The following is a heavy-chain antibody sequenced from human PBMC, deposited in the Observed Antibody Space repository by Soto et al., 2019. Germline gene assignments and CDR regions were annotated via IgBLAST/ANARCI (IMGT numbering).Heavy chain of an antibody. Sequence: QVQLQQWGAGLLKPSETLSLTCAVYGGSFSGYYWSWIRQPPGKGLEWIGEINHSGSTNYNPSLKSRVTISVDTSKNQFSLKLSAVTAADTAVYYCARCSAVTYYYCSMDVWGKGTTVTVSS. CDR1: GGSFSGYY. V-gene: IGHV4-34*01. CDR2: INHSGST. D-gene: IGHD4-4*01. CDR3: ARCSAVTYYYCSMDV. J-gene: IGHJ6*03.